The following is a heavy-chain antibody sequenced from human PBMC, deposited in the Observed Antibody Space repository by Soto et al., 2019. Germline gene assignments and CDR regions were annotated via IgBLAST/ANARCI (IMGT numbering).Heavy chain of an antibody. J-gene: IGHJ4*02. CDR2: IYHSGGT. Sequence: PSGTLSLTCAVSGGSISSSNWWSWVRQPPGKGLEWIGEIYHSGGTNYNPSLKSRVTISVDTSKNQFSLKLSSVTAADTAVYYCARGRCGGDCYANFDYWGQGTLVTVSS. V-gene: IGHV4-4*02. CDR1: GGSISSSNW. D-gene: IGHD2-21*02. CDR3: ARGRCGGDCYANFDY.